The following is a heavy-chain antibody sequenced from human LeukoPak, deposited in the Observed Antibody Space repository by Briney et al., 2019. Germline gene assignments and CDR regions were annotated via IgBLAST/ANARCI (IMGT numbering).Heavy chain of an antibody. CDR2: ISYSGNT. V-gene: IGHV4-61*01. CDR3: ARGRDGYKSAFDI. J-gene: IGHJ3*02. CDR1: GGSVNSGSYY. D-gene: IGHD5-24*01. Sequence: SETLSLTCTVSGGSVNSGSYYWSWIRQPPGKGLEWIGYISYSGNTKYNPSLKSRVTISVDTSKNQFSLILSSVTAADTAVYYCARGRDGYKSAFDIWGQGTMVTVSS.